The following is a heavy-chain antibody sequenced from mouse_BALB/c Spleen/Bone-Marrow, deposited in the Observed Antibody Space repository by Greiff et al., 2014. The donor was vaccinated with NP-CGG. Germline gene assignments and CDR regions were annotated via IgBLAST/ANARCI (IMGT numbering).Heavy chain of an antibody. CDR3: TRFLYGSSFYYAMDY. J-gene: IGHJ4*01. D-gene: IGHD1-1*01. V-gene: IGHV1-5*01. Sequence: EVQVVESGTVLARPGASVKMSCKASGYTFTSYWMHWEKQRPGQGLEWIGAIYPGNSDTSYNQKFKGKAKLTAVTSTSTAYMELSSLTNEDSAVYYCTRFLYGSSFYYAMDYWGQGTSVTVSS. CDR1: GYTFTSYW. CDR2: IYPGNSDT.